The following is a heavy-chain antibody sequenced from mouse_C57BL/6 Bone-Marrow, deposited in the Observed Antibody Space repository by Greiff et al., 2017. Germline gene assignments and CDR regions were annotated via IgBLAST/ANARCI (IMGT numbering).Heavy chain of an antibody. CDR1: GFSFNTYA. D-gene: IGHD1-1*01. Sequence: DVMLVESGGGLVQPKGSLKLSCAASGFSFNTYAMNWVRQAPGKGLEWVARIRSKSNNYATYYADSVKDRFTISRDDSESMLYLQMNNLKTEDTAMYYCVSRLYYGSSYAMDYWGQGTSVTVSS. J-gene: IGHJ4*01. CDR2: IRSKSNNYAT. CDR3: VSRLYYGSSYAMDY. V-gene: IGHV10-1*01.